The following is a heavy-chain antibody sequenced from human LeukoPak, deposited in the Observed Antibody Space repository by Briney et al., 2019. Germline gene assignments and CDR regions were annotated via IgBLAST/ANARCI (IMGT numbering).Heavy chain of an antibody. CDR1: GGSISRSSYY. V-gene: IGHV4-39*01. D-gene: IGHD3-3*01. CDR2: TYYSGST. CDR3: ARPRGDLWSGYDY. Sequence: PSETLSLTCSVSGGSISRSSYYWTWIRQSPGRGLEWIGNTYYSGSTLYNPPLKSRVTISVDTSKNQFSLRLTSVTAADTAVYYCARPRGDLWSGYDYWGQGVLVTVSS. J-gene: IGHJ4*02.